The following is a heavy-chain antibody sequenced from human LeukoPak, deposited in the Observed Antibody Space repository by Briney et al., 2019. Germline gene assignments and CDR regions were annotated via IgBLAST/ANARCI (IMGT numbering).Heavy chain of an antibody. D-gene: IGHD6-13*01. V-gene: IGHV4-39*07. CDR2: IFYSGST. Sequence: AETLSLTSTVSGASISSSSYYWGWIRQPPGKGLEWIGSIFYSGSTYYTPSLKSRVTISVDTSKNQFSLKLSSVTAADTAVYYCARDPSIAAAGRDYYYYMDVWGKGTTVTVSS. CDR1: GASISSSSYY. J-gene: IGHJ6*03. CDR3: ARDPSIAAAGRDYYYYMDV.